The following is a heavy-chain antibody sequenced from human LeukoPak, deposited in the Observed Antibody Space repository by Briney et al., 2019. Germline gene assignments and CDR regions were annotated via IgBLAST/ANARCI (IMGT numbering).Heavy chain of an antibody. CDR3: AASVGRVINDAFDI. Sequence: QPGGSLRLSCAASGFTFDDYAMHWVRQAPGKGLEWVSGISWNSGSIGYADSVKGRFTISRDNAKNSLYLQMNSLRAEDMALYYCAASVGRVINDAFDIWGQGTMVTVPS. D-gene: IGHD1-26*01. CDR1: GFTFDDYA. J-gene: IGHJ3*02. V-gene: IGHV3-9*03. CDR2: ISWNSGSI.